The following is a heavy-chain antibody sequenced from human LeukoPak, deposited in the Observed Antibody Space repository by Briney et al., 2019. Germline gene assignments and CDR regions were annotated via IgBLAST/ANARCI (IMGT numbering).Heavy chain of an antibody. CDR3: ARGGIPTGTYYCCYYLDV. CDR1: GFTFHSHV. J-gene: IGHJ6*03. V-gene: IGHV3-23*01. Sequence: GGSLRLSCAGSGFTFHSHVMSWVRQAPGKGLEWVAAIRGDGGSTYYADSVKGRFPISRDNSRNTLYLQMNSLRGEDAAVYSCARGGIPTGTYYCCYYLDVWGKGTAVTVSS. CDR2: IRGDGGST. D-gene: IGHD3-10*01.